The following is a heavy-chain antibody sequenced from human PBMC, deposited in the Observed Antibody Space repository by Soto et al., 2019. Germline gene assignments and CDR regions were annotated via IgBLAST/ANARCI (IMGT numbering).Heavy chain of an antibody. D-gene: IGHD6-19*01. V-gene: IGHV3-48*03. CDR2: ISSSGSTI. Sequence: EVQLVESGGGLVQPGGSLRLSCAASGFTFSSYEMNWVRQAPGKGLEWVSYISSSGSTIYYADSVKGRFTISRDNAKNSLYLQMNILRAEDTAVYYCARGLVAVFDYWVQGTLVTVSS. CDR3: ARGLVAVFDY. CDR1: GFTFSSYE. J-gene: IGHJ4*02.